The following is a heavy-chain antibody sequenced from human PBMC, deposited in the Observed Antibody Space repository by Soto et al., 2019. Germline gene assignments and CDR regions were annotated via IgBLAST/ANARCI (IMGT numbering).Heavy chain of an antibody. Sequence: EVELLESGGGLVQPGGSLRLSCVASGFTFKNYDMRWIRQAPGKGLEWVSGISGSGGVTYYADSVKGRFTISRDNSKKTLYLQMNSLRAEDTAINYCAKNRQYRRYHESAGHYDNWGQGTLVTVSS. J-gene: IGHJ4*02. CDR1: GFTFKNYD. CDR2: ISGSGGVT. V-gene: IGHV3-23*01. D-gene: IGHD3-16*02. CDR3: AKNRQYRRYHESAGHYDN.